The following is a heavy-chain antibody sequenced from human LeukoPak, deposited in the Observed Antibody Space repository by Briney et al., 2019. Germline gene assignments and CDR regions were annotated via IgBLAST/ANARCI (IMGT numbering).Heavy chain of an antibody. CDR3: ATNLWFGELYNGMDV. Sequence: PGRSLRLSCAASGFTFSSYGMHWVRQAPGKGLGWGAVISYDGSNKYYADSAKGRFTISRDNSKNTLYLQMNSLSAENTALYYCATNLWFGELYNGMDVWGKGTTVTVSS. D-gene: IGHD3-10*01. V-gene: IGHV3-30*03. CDR2: ISYDGSNK. CDR1: GFTFSSYG. J-gene: IGHJ6*04.